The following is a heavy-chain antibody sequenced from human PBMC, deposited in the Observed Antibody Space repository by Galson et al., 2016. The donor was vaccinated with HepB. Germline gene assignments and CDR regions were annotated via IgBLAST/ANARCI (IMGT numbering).Heavy chain of an antibody. CDR3: ARIRGYKTDY. V-gene: IGHV4-39*01. CDR1: GGSISSNNHY. D-gene: IGHD5-24*01. CDR2: IYHNENT. J-gene: IGHJ4*02. Sequence: ETLSLTCTVAGGSISSNNHYWGWIRQPPGKGLEWIGSIYHNENTYYNPSLKSRVTISVDTSKKQFSLKLSSVTAADTAVYYCARIRGYKTDYWGQGTLVTVSS.